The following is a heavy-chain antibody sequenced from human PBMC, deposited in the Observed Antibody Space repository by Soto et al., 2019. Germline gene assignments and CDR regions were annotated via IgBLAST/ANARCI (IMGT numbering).Heavy chain of an antibody. CDR2: IHYSGST. V-gene: IGHV4-59*01. Sequence: QVQLQESGPGLVKPSETLSLTCTVSGGSISSYYWSWIRQPPGKGLEWIGYIHYSGSTNYNPSLKSRVTISVYTSKNQFSLKLNSVTAADTAVYYCARPHGGSSGWDNWFDPWGQGTLVTVSS. CDR3: ARPHGGSSGWDNWFDP. CDR1: GGSISSYY. J-gene: IGHJ5*02. D-gene: IGHD6-25*01.